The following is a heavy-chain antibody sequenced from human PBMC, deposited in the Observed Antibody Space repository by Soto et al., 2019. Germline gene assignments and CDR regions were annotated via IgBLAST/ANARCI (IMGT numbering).Heavy chain of an antibody. Sequence: GGSLRLSXAASGFTFSTYGMHWVRQAPGKGLEWVAVISYDGVNKYYADSVKGRFTISRDNSKNTLYLQMNSLRAEDTAVYYCAKSVYNWNDGFFDYWGQGTLVTVSS. CDR1: GFTFSTYG. V-gene: IGHV3-30*18. J-gene: IGHJ4*02. CDR2: ISYDGVNK. CDR3: AKSVYNWNDGFFDY. D-gene: IGHD1-1*01.